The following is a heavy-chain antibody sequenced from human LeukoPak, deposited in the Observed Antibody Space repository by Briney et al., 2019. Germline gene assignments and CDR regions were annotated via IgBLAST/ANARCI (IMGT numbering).Heavy chain of an antibody. V-gene: IGHV3-23*01. CDR2: IRATGDRT. D-gene: IGHD3-10*01. Sequence: GGSLRLSCAASGFSFSSFGMNWGRQAPGKGPEWGSTIRATGDRTYYADSVKGRFTISRDNSKSMLYLQMNSLRAEDTAVYFCAKDHPANYFDSGSHFDYWGQGTLVTVSS. CDR1: GFSFSSFG. J-gene: IGHJ4*02. CDR3: AKDHPANYFDSGSHFDY.